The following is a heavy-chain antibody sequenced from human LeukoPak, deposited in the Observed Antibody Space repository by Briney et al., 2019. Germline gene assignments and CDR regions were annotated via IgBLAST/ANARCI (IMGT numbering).Heavy chain of an antibody. CDR3: ASEPLANFPPTFDY. J-gene: IGHJ4*02. CDR1: GFTFSSYN. Sequence: PGGSLRLSCAASGFTFSSYNMNWVRQAPGKGLEWVSSISSSSDYIYYADSVKGRFTISRDNAKNSLYLQMNSLRAEDTAVYYCASEPLANFPPTFDYWGQGTLVTVSS. V-gene: IGHV3-21*01. CDR2: ISSSSDYI. D-gene: IGHD2/OR15-2a*01.